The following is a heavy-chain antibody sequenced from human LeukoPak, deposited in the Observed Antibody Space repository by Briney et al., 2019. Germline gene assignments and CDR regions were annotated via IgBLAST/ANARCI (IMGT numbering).Heavy chain of an antibody. CDR1: GFTFSSHG. V-gene: IGHV3-23*01. CDR3: AKAPVTSCRGAYCYPFDY. CDR2: ISSTDAGT. Sequence: PGGSLRLSCAASGFTFSSHGMSWVRQAPGKGLGWVSAISSTDAGTYHADSVRGRFTISRDSSKNTLYLQMNSLRAEDAAVYYCAKAPVTSCRGAYCYPFDYWGQGTLVTVSS. D-gene: IGHD2-21*01. J-gene: IGHJ4*02.